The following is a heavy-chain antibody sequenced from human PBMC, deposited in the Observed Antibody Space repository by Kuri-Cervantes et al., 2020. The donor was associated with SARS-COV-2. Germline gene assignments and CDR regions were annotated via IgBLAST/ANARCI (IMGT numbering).Heavy chain of an antibody. CDR1: GYSFSSYW. V-gene: IGHV5-51*01. J-gene: IGHJ4*02. CDR3: ARLLFWSGFVDS. CDR2: IYPADSET. D-gene: IGHD3-3*01. Sequence: GESLKISCQGSGYSFSSYWIGWVRQMPGKGLEWMEIIYPADSETRYSPSFQGQVTISADKSTTTAYLQWSSLKGSDTAMYYCARLLFWSGFVDSWGQGTLVTVSS.